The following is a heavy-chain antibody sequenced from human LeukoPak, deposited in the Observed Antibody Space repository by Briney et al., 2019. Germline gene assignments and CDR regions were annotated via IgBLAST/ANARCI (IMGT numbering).Heavy chain of an antibody. D-gene: IGHD1-26*01. CDR1: GGSISSGSYY. Sequence: PSETLSLTCTVSGGSISSGSYYWSWIRQPAGKGLEWIGRIHTSGSTNYNPSLKSRVTISVDTSKNQFSLKLSSVTAADTAVYYCARDIVGAPKAFDIWGQGTMVTASS. J-gene: IGHJ3*02. CDR3: ARDIVGAPKAFDI. V-gene: IGHV4-61*02. CDR2: IHTSGST.